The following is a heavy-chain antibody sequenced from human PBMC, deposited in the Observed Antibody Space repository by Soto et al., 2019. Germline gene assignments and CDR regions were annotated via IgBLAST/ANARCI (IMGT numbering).Heavy chain of an antibody. CDR3: ARDRSMAAAVNDAFDI. CDR2: ISYDGSNK. D-gene: IGHD6-13*01. V-gene: IGHV3-30-3*01. Sequence: GGSLRLSCAASGFTFSSYAMHWVRQAPGKGLEWVAVISYDGSNKYYADSVKGRFTISRDNSKNTLYLQMNSLRAEDTAVYYCARDRSMAAAVNDAFDISAQATMLTVSS. CDR1: GFTFSSYA. J-gene: IGHJ3*02.